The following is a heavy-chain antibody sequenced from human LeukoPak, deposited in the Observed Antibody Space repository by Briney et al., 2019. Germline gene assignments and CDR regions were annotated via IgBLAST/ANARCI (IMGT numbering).Heavy chain of an antibody. CDR1: GGSISSGGYY. V-gene: IGHV4-31*03. CDR2: IYYSGST. CDR3: ARDRTYGMDV. J-gene: IGHJ6*02. Sequence: SETLSLTCTVSGGSISSGGYYWSWIRQHPGKGLEWIGYIYYSGSTYYNPSLKSRVTISVDTSKNQFSLKLSSVTAADTAVYYCARDRTYGMDVWGQGITVTVSS.